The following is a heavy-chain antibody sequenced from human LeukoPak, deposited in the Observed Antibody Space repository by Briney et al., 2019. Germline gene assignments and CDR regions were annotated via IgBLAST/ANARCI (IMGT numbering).Heavy chain of an antibody. CDR1: GGSISSYY. CDR3: ARHLIVVVPAAIPTRGNWFDP. V-gene: IGHV4-59*08. D-gene: IGHD2-2*02. Sequence: SETLSLTCTVSGGSISSYYWSWIRQPPGKGLEWIGYIYYSGSTNYNPSLKSRVTISVDTSKNQFSLKLSSVTAADTAVYYCARHLIVVVPAAIPTRGNWFDPWGQGTLVTVSS. CDR2: IYYSGST. J-gene: IGHJ5*02.